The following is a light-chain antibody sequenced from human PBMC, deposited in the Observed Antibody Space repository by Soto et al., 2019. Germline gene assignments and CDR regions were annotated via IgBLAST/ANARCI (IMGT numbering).Light chain of an antibody. CDR3: QQYNSYPLT. Sequence: DIQMTHSPSTLAASVWDGVNITCRASESISAWLAWHQQKPGKAPKLLISKASSLQSGVPGRFSGSGSGTEFTLTISSLQPDDVATYYCQQYNSYPLTFGGGTKVDIK. CDR2: KAS. J-gene: IGKJ4*02. V-gene: IGKV1-5*03. CDR1: ESISAW.